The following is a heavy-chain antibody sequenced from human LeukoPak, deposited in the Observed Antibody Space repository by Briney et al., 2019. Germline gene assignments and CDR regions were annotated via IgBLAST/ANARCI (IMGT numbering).Heavy chain of an antibody. V-gene: IGHV3-20*04. Sequence: QPGGSLRLSCAASGFTFDDYGMSWVRQAPGKGLEWVSGVNWSGGSTGYADSVKGRFTISRDNAKNSLYLQMNSLRAEDTALYYCARGGRSSYFDYWGQGTLVTVSS. CDR1: GFTFDDYG. CDR3: ARGGRSSYFDY. CDR2: VNWSGGST. D-gene: IGHD6-13*01. J-gene: IGHJ4*02.